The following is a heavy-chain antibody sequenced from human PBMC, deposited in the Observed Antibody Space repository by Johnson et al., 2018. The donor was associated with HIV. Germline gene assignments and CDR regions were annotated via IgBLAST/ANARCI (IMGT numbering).Heavy chain of an antibody. CDR2: IYSGDST. D-gene: IGHD3-22*01. CDR1: GFTFDDYG. V-gene: IGHV3-66*01. CDR3: VRGGYYYDQAGAFVI. Sequence: VQLVESGGGVVQPGGSLRLSCAASGFTFDDYGMSWVRQGPGKGLEWVSVIYSGDSTYYADSVKGRFTISRDNSKNTLYLQMNSLRAEDTAVYYCVRGGYYYDQAGAFVIWGQGTMVTVSS. J-gene: IGHJ3*02.